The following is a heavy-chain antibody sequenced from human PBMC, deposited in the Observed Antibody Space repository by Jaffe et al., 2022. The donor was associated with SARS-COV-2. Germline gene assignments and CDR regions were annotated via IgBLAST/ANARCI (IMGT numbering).Heavy chain of an antibody. CDR1: GYNFDSYG. D-gene: IGHD3-10*01. V-gene: IGHV1-18*01. Sequence: QVQLVQSGGEVKRPGASVKVSCKTSGYNFDSYGISWARQAPGQGPEWMGWISAYNGNTHYVQKFQGRVRMTRDTATTTVYMELRNLRPDDTAVYYCVRGHREVGWADPWGQGTLVTVSS. CDR2: ISAYNGNT. CDR3: VRGHREVGWADP. J-gene: IGHJ5*02.